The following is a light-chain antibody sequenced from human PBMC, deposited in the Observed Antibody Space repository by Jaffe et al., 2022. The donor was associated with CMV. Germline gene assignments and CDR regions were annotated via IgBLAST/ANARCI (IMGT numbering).Light chain of an antibody. CDR3: CSFTSSSTRV. J-gene: IGLJ3*02. CDR1: SSDVGAYNY. V-gene: IGLV2-14*03. CDR2: DVS. Sequence: QSALTQPASVSGSPGQSITISCTGTSSDVGAYNYVSWYQQHPGKAPKLMIYDVSNRPSGVSYRFSGSKSGNTASLTISGLQAEDEADYYCCSFTSSSTRVFGGGTRLAVL.